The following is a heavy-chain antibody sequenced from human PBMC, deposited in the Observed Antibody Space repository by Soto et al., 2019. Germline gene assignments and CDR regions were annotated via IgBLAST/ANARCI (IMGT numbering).Heavy chain of an antibody. Sequence: PGGSLRLSCAASGFTFDNYNMNWVRQAPGKGLEWVSSISRNSNYIYSADSVRGRFTISRDNAKNALYLQMNSLRAEDTAVYYCARARDYYFDYSGHRSLVTACS. J-gene: IGHJ4*01. V-gene: IGHV3-21*01. CDR2: ISRNSNYI. CDR1: GFTFDNYN. CDR3: ARARDYYFDY.